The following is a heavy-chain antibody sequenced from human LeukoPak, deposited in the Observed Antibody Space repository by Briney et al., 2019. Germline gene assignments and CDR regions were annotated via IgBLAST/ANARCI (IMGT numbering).Heavy chain of an antibody. CDR3: ARRYCGGGSCYGNFDY. CDR1: GGSISSGGYS. D-gene: IGHD2-15*01. V-gene: IGHV4-30-2*01. J-gene: IGHJ4*02. Sequence: SETLSLTCAVSGGSISSGGYSWSWIRQPPGKGLEWIGYIYHSGSTYYNPSLKSRVTISVDTSKNQFSLKLSSVTAADTAVYYCARRYCGGGSCYGNFDYWGQGILVTVSS. CDR2: IYHSGST.